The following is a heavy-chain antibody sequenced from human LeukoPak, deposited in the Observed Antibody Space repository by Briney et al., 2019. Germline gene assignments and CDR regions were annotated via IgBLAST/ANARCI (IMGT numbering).Heavy chain of an antibody. CDR2: IYYSGST. Sequence: SETLSLTCTVSGGSISSSSYYWGWIRQPPGKGLEWIGSIYYSGSTYYNPSLKSRVTISVDTSKNQFSLKLSSVTAADTAVYYCALTYYDFWSGSTYFDYWGQGTLVTVSS. D-gene: IGHD3-3*01. J-gene: IGHJ4*02. CDR1: GGSISSSSYY. CDR3: ALTYYDFWSGSTYFDY. V-gene: IGHV4-39*07.